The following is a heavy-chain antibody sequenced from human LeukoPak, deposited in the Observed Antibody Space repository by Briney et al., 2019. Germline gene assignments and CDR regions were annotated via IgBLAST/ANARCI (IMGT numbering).Heavy chain of an antibody. CDR2: INHSGST. CDR3: ASLTMVRGVIARD. V-gene: IGHV4-34*01. J-gene: IGHJ4*02. Sequence: PSETLSLTCTVSGGSISGYYWSWIRQPPGKGLEWIGEINHSGSTNYNPSLKSRVTISVDTSKNQFSLKLSSVTAADTAVYYCASLTMVRGVIARDWGQGTLVTVSS. CDR1: GGSISGYY. D-gene: IGHD3-10*01.